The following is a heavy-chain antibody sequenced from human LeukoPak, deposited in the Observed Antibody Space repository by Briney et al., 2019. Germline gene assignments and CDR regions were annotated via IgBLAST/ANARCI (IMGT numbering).Heavy chain of an antibody. D-gene: IGHD1-14*01. Sequence: SETLSLTCTVSAYSISSGYYWGWIRQPPGRGLEWIGSIYHSGSTYYKPSLKSRVTISVDKSKNQFSLKLSSVTAADTAVYYCATVRTTDNWFDPWGQGTLVTVSS. J-gene: IGHJ5*02. CDR1: AYSISSGYY. CDR2: IYHSGST. V-gene: IGHV4-38-2*02. CDR3: ATVRTTDNWFDP.